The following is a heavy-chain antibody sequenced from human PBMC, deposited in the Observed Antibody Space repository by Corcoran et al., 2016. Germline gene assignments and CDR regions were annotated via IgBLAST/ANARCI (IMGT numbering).Heavy chain of an antibody. V-gene: IGHV3-15*01. J-gene: IGHJ6*02. D-gene: IGHD2-2*01. CDR2: IKSNTDGGTT. CDR1: GFTFSNAW. Sequence: EVQLVESGGGLVKPGGSLRLSCAASGFTFSNAWMSGVRQAPGKGLEWVGRIKSNTDGGTTDYAAPVKGRFTISRDDSKNTLYLQMNSLKTEDTAVDYWTTVRSDIVVVPAAVYYYGMDVWGQGTTVTVSS. CDR3: TTVRSDIVVVPAAVYYYGMDV.